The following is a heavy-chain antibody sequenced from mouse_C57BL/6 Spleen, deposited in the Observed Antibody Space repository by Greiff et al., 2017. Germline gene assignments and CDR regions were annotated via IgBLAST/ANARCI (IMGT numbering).Heavy chain of an antibody. D-gene: IGHD2-5*01. CDR1: GFTFSSYA. J-gene: IGHJ4*01. Sequence: EVQLVESGGGLVKPGGSLKLSCAASGFTFSSYAMSWVRQTPEKRLEWVATISDGGSYTYYPDTVKGRFTISRDNAKNNLYLKMRHLKSEDTTMYYDERDYNNQYAMDYWGQGTSVTVSS. V-gene: IGHV5-4*01. CDR2: ISDGGSYT. CDR3: ERDYNNQYAMDY.